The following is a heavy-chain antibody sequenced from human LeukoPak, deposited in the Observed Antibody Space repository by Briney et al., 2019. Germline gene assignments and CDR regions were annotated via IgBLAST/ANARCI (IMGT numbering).Heavy chain of an antibody. CDR3: ARGGLVWNYGEYNWFDP. CDR1: GGSISSSSYY. CDR2: IYFGGST. Sequence: SETLSLTCTVSGGSISSSSYYWGWICQPPGTGLEWIGSIYFGGSTYYNPSLKTRVTISVDTSKNQFSLKLSSVTGADTAVYYCARGGLVWNYGEYNWFDPWGQGTLVTVSS. V-gene: IGHV4-39*07. J-gene: IGHJ5*02. D-gene: IGHD1-7*01.